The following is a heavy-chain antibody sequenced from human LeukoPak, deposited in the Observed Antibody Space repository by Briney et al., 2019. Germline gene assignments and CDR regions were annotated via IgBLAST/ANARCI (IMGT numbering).Heavy chain of an antibody. D-gene: IGHD3-9*01. CDR3: ARAPRGVLRYFDRLTHAFDI. J-gene: IGHJ3*02. CDR1: GYTFTSYD. CDR2: MNPNSGNT. Sequence: ASVKVSCKASGYTFTSYDINWVRQATGQGLEWMGWMNPNSGNTGYAQKFQGRVTMTRNTSISTAYMELSSLRSEDTAVYYCARAPRGVLRYFDRLTHAFDIWGQGTMVTVSS. V-gene: IGHV1-8*01.